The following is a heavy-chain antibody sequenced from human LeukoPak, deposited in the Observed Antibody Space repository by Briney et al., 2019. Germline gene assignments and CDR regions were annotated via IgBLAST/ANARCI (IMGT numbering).Heavy chain of an antibody. V-gene: IGHV4-34*01. CDR2: INHSGST. J-gene: IGHJ4*02. CDR3: AREKTYYDSIGNYYGGVFDY. Sequence: SETLSLTCAVYGGSFSGYYWSWIRQAPGKGLEWIGAINHSGSTNYNPSLKSRVTISLDTSKNQFSLKLTSVTAADTAVYYCAREKTYYDSIGNYYGGVFDYWGQGTLVTVSS. CDR1: GGSFSGYY. D-gene: IGHD3-22*01.